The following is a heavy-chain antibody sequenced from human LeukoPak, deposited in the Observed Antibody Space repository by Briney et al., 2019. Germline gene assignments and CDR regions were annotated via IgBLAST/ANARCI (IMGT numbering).Heavy chain of an antibody. V-gene: IGHV1-69*13. Sequence: GASVKVSCKASGGTFCSYAISWVRQAPGQGLEWMGGIIPIFGTANYAQKFQGRVTITADESTSTAYMELSSLRSEDTAVYYCARDDTAMWGRVLSYYGMDVWGQGTTVTVSS. J-gene: IGHJ6*02. CDR2: IIPIFGTA. D-gene: IGHD5-18*01. CDR3: ARDDTAMWGRVLSYYGMDV. CDR1: GGTFCSYA.